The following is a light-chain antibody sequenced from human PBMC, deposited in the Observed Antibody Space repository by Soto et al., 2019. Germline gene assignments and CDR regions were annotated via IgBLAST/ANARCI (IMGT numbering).Light chain of an antibody. CDR1: QSINGL. CDR2: DAS. CDR3: QQRSTCPQT. V-gene: IGKV3-11*01. Sequence: VFTQSPATRSLSIGERGTSSCMASQSINGLLAWYQQKPGQAPRLLIYDASNLATAIPARFSGGGSGTYFTLTISSLEPEDFAVYYCQQRSTCPQTFGQGTKVDI. J-gene: IGKJ1*01.